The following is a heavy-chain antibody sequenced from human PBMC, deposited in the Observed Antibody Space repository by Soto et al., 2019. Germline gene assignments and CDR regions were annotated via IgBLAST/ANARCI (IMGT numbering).Heavy chain of an antibody. CDR1: GFTFTSSA. CDR3: AADGESDFWSGPVYYYDMDV. Sequence: SVKVSCKASGFTFTSSAVQWVRQARGQRLEWIGWIVVGSGNTNYAQKFQERVTITRDMSTSTAYMELSSLRSEDTAVYYCAADGESDFWSGPVYYYDMDVWGQGTTVTVS. J-gene: IGHJ6*02. CDR2: IVVGSGNT. D-gene: IGHD3-3*01. V-gene: IGHV1-58*01.